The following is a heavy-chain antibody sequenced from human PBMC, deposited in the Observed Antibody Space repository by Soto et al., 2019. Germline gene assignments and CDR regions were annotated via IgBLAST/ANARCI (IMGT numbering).Heavy chain of an antibody. CDR1: GVSITSYF. Sequence: SETLSLTCTVSGVSITSYFWSWIRQTPGKGLDWIGSISFSGATYSNPSLKGRAAPSVDTSENHLSLTLNSVTAADMTVYFFARNRRGGYERYFEIRGQGNPVPVTS. CDR3: ARNRRGGYERYFEI. J-gene: IGHJ4*02. V-gene: IGHV4-59*01. D-gene: IGHD3-9*01. CDR2: ISFSGAT.